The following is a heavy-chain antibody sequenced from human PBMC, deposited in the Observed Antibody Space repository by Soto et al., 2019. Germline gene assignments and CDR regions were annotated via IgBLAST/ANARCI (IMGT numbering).Heavy chain of an antibody. D-gene: IGHD6-19*01. CDR1: GYNFTTYV. Sequence: QVQLVQSGAEVKQPGASASVSCKASGYNFTTYVVHWLRQAPGQGPEWLGWINCGSGNTVYSQKFQGRVTFTRDTSARTAYMDLNSLTSGDTAVYYCARGYTSGWTCDFWGRGTLVTVSS. J-gene: IGHJ4*02. CDR2: INCGSGNT. CDR3: ARGYTSGWTCDF. V-gene: IGHV1-3*01.